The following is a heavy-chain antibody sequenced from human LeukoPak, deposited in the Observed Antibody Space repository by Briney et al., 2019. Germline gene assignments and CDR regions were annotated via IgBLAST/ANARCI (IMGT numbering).Heavy chain of an antibody. J-gene: IGHJ6*03. D-gene: IGHD3-10*01. Sequence: GASVKVSCKASGYTFTSYGISWVRQAPGQGLEWMGWISAYNGNTNYAQKLQGRVTMTTDTSTSTAYMELRSLRSDDTAVYYCARQTMVRGGNPSYYYYYYMDVWGKGTTVTVSS. V-gene: IGHV1-18*01. CDR2: ISAYNGNT. CDR3: ARQTMVRGGNPSYYYYYYMDV. CDR1: GYTFTSYG.